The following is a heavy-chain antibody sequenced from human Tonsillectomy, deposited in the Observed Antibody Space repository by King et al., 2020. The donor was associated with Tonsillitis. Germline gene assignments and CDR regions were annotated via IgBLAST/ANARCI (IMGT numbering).Heavy chain of an antibody. Sequence: VQLQESGPGLVKPSETLSLTCTVSGGSISSSYWGWIRQSAGKGLEWIGRINNNENTNYSPSLKSRVTMSVETSKNQISLKLRSVTAADTGVYYCARDPHGFDPWGQGTLVTVSS. CDR3: ARDPHGFDP. CDR2: INNNENT. CDR1: GGSISSSY. J-gene: IGHJ5*02. V-gene: IGHV4-4*07.